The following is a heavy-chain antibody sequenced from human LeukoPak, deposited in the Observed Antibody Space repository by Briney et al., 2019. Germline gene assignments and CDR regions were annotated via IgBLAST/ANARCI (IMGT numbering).Heavy chain of an antibody. J-gene: IGHJ4*02. CDR2: IYTSGST. Sequence: SETLSLTCTVSGGSISSYYWSWIRQPAGKGLEWIGRIYTSGSTNYNPSLKSRVTMSVDTSKNQISLKVNSVTAADTAVYYCARESYSSSYLFDFWGQRTPVTVSS. D-gene: IGHD6-6*01. CDR1: GGSISSYY. CDR3: ARESYSSSYLFDF. V-gene: IGHV4-4*07.